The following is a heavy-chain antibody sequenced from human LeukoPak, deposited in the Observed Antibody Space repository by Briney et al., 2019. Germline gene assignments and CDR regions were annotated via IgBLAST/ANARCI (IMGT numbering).Heavy chain of an antibody. CDR1: GFTFSNYS. CDR2: ISSSSSYI. Sequence: PGGSLRLSCAASGFTFSNYSMNWVRQAPRKGLEWVSSISSSSSYIYYADSVKGRFTISRDNAKNSLYLQMNSLRAEDTAVYYCARDLAVAGSVDAFDIWGQGTMVTVSS. J-gene: IGHJ3*02. CDR3: ARDLAVAGSVDAFDI. V-gene: IGHV3-21*01. D-gene: IGHD6-19*01.